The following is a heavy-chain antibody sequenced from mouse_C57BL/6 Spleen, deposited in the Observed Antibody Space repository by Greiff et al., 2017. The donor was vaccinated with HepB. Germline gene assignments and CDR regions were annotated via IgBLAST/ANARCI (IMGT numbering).Heavy chain of an antibody. CDR1: GYAFSSSW. J-gene: IGHJ1*03. CDR3: ARETGGWYFDV. D-gene: IGHD4-1*01. CDR2: IYPGDGDT. V-gene: IGHV1-82*01. Sequence: VKLVESGPELVKPGASVKISCKASGYAFSSSWMNWVKQRPGKGLEWIGRIYPGDGDTNYNGKFKGKATLTADKSSSTAYMQLSSLTSEDSAVYFCARETGGWYFDVWGTGTTVTVSS.